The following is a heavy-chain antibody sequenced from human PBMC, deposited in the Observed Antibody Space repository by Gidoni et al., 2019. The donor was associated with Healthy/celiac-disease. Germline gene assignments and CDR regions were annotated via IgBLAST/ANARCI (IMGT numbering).Heavy chain of an antibody. D-gene: IGHD2-15*01. Sequence: EVQLVESGGGVVRPGGSLRLSCADSGFTFDDSGMNLVRQSLGKGLEWVSGINWNGGSTGYADSVKGRFTISRDNAKNSLYLQMNSLRAEDTAVYHCARDAGYCSGGSCYETWFDPWGQGTLVTVSS. CDR1: GFTFDDSG. V-gene: IGHV3-20*01. CDR2: INWNGGST. J-gene: IGHJ5*02. CDR3: ARDAGYCSGGSCYETWFDP.